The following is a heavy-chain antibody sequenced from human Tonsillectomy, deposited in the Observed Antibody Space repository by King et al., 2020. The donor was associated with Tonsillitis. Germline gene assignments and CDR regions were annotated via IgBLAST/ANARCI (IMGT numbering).Heavy chain of an antibody. CDR3: ARLIMRHYYGSGAEVDV. Sequence: VQLQQWGAGLLKPSETLSLTCAVYGGSFSGYYWSWIRQPPGKGLEWIGEINRSGSTNYSPSLKSRVTISVDTSNNQFFLKLSSVTAADTAVYYCARLIMRHYYGSGAEVDVWGQGTTVTVSS. CDR1: GGSFSGYY. J-gene: IGHJ6*02. D-gene: IGHD3-10*01. V-gene: IGHV4-34*01. CDR2: INRSGST.